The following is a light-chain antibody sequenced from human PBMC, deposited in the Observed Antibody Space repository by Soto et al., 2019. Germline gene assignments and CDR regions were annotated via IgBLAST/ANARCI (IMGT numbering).Light chain of an antibody. V-gene: IGLV1-40*01. CDR3: QSSDSSMSGSYV. CDR1: SSNIGAGYD. Sequence: QSALTQPPSVSGAPGQRVTISCTGSSSNIGAGYDVHWYQQLPGTAPKLLIYGNSNRPSGVPDRFSGSKSGTSASLAITGLQADDEADYYCQSSDSSMSGSYVFGTGTKLTVL. CDR2: GNS. J-gene: IGLJ1*01.